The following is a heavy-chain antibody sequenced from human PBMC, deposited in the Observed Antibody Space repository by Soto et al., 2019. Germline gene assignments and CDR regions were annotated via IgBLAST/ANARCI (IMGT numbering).Heavy chain of an antibody. CDR2: ISYDGSNK. CDR1: GFTFSSYG. V-gene: IGHV3-30*18. CDR3: AKDLIGIFQQWDTVTNS. Sequence: QVQLVESGGGVVQPGRSLRLSCAASGFTFSSYGMHWVRQAPGKGLEWVAVISYDGSNKYYADSVKGRFTISRDNSKNTRYLQMNRRRAEDTAVYYCAKDLIGIFQQWDTVTNSWGQGTLVTVSS. J-gene: IGHJ4*02. D-gene: IGHD4-17*01.